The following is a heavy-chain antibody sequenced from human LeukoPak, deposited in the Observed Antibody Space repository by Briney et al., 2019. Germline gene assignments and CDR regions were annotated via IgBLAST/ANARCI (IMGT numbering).Heavy chain of an antibody. J-gene: IGHJ4*02. Sequence: GGSLRLSCAASGFTFSSYWMHWVRQAPGKGLVWVSRINSDGSSTSYADSVKGRFTISRDNAKNTLYLQMNSLRAEDTAVYYCARDQYYAWGSYRYSRPFDYWGQGTLVTVSS. CDR2: INSDGSST. CDR1: GFTFSSYW. V-gene: IGHV3-74*01. D-gene: IGHD3-16*02. CDR3: ARDQYYAWGSYRYSRPFDY.